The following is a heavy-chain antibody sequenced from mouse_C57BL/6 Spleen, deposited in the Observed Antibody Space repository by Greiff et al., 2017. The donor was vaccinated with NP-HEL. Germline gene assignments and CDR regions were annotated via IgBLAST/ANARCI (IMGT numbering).Heavy chain of an antibody. CDR3: ARRGMVTFDY. V-gene: IGHV1-82*01. Sequence: QVQLKQSGPELVKPGASVKISCKASGYAFSSSWMNWVKQRPGKGLEWIGRIYPGDGDTNYNGKFKGKATLTADKSSSTAYMQLSSLTSEDSAVYFCARRGMVTFDYWGQGTTLTVSS. CDR2: IYPGDGDT. CDR1: GYAFSSSW. J-gene: IGHJ2*01. D-gene: IGHD2-2*01.